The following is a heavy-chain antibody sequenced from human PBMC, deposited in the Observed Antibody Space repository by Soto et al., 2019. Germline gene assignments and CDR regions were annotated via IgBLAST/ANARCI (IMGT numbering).Heavy chain of an antibody. CDR3: ARIHWELLDY. CDR2: IDWDDDK. CDR1: GFSLSTSGMR. Sequence: SGPTLVNPTQTLTLTCTFSGFSLSTSGMRVTWIRQRPGKALEWLARIDWDDDKFYSASLKTRLTISKDTSKNQVVLTMTNMDPVDTATYYRARIHWELLDYWGQGTLVTVSS. J-gene: IGHJ4*02. D-gene: IGHD1-26*01. V-gene: IGHV2-70*04.